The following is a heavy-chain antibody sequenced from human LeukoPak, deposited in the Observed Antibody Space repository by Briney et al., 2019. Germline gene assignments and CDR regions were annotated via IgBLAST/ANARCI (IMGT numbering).Heavy chain of an antibody. D-gene: IGHD3-3*01. Sequence: GGSLRLSCAASGFTFSSYGMHWVRQAPGKGLEWVSYISSSSTIYYADSVKGRFTISRDNAKNSLYLQMNSLRAEDTAVYYCASHVTIFGVVTAAGNYWGQGTLVTVSS. V-gene: IGHV3-48*01. J-gene: IGHJ4*02. CDR1: GFTFSSYG. CDR2: ISSSSTI. CDR3: ASHVTIFGVVTAAGNY.